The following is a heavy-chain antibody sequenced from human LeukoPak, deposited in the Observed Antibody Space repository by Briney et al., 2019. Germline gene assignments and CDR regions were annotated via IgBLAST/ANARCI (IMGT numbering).Heavy chain of an antibody. CDR1: GFTFSSYS. V-gene: IGHV3-21*01. Sequence: GGSLSLSFAASGFTFSSYSMNWVRKAPGKGLEWVSSISSSSSYIYYADSVKGRFTISRDNAKNSLYLQMNSLRAEDTAVYYCARVDSGYDFRWFDPWGQGTLVTVSS. CDR2: ISSSSSYI. J-gene: IGHJ5*02. D-gene: IGHD5-12*01. CDR3: ARVDSGYDFRWFDP.